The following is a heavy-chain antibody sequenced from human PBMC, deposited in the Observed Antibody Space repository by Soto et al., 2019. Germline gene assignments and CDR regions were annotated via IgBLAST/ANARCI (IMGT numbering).Heavy chain of an antibody. J-gene: IGHJ6*02. CDR2: ISWSSGSI. CDR3: AKSTGGTANGMDV. V-gene: IGHV3-9*01. CDR1: GFTFNEYG. D-gene: IGHD2-8*02. Sequence: EVQLVESGGGLVQPGRSLRLSCAASGFTFNEYGMHWVRQAPGKGLEWVSGISWSSGSIGYADPVKGRFSISRDNAKNSLYLQMNSLRVEDTAFYYCAKSTGGTANGMDVGGQGTTVTVSS.